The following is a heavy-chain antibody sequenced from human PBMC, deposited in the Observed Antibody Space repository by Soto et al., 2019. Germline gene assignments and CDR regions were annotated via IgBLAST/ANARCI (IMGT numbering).Heavy chain of an antibody. Sequence: PSETLSLTCTVSGDSITNGGYYWSWIRQFPGKGLEWIGYIYYSGSTNYNPSLKSRVTISVDTSKNQFSLKLSSVTAADTAVYYCARVGMIVVGPSPRLNFDIWGQGTMVTVSS. CDR2: IYYSGST. CDR1: GDSITNGGYY. J-gene: IGHJ3*02. D-gene: IGHD3-22*01. CDR3: ARVGMIVVGPSPRLNFDI. V-gene: IGHV4-61*08.